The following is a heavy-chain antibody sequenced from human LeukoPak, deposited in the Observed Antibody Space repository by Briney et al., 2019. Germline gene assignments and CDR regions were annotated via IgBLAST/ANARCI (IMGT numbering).Heavy chain of an antibody. CDR3: ASLSTSPWPLGY. CDR2: IGGDGGST. J-gene: IGHJ4*02. Sequence: PGGSLRLSCAASGFTFDDYAMHWVRQAPGKGLEWVSLIGGDGGSTYYADSVKGRFTISRDNSKNSLYLQVNSLRTEDTALYYCASLSTSPWPLGYWGQGTLVTVSS. V-gene: IGHV3-43*02. D-gene: IGHD5-12*01. CDR1: GFTFDDYA.